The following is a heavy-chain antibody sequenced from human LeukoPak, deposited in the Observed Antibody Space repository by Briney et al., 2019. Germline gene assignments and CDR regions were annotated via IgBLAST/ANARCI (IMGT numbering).Heavy chain of an antibody. CDR1: GFTFSSYA. V-gene: IGHV3-23*01. Sequence: GGSLRLSCAASGFTFSSYAMSWVRQAPGKGLEWVSAISGSGGSTYYAGSVKGRFTISRDNSKNTLYLQMNSLRAEDTAVYYCAKDNYGSGSQFDYWGQGTLVTVSS. CDR3: AKDNYGSGSQFDY. J-gene: IGHJ4*02. D-gene: IGHD3-10*01. CDR2: ISGSGGST.